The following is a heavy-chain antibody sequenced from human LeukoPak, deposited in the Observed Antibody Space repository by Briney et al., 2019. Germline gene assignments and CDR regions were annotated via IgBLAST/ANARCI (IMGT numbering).Heavy chain of an antibody. V-gene: IGHV4-38-2*02. D-gene: IGHD2-2*02. CDR3: ARDRYTTPFAY. CDR1: GYSISSGYY. Sequence: SETRSLTCAVSGYSISSGYYWGWIRQPPGKGLEWIGSIYHSGSTYYNPSLKSRVTISTDTSRNQFSLKLTSVTAADTALYYCARDRYTTPFAYWGQGTLVTVSS. CDR2: IYHSGST. J-gene: IGHJ4*02.